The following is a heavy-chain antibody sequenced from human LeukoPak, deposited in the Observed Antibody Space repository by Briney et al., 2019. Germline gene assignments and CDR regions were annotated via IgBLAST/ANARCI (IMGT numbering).Heavy chain of an antibody. CDR3: ARDSSGYPDAFDI. CDR2: FFYSGST. CDR1: GGSISSGGYY. J-gene: IGHJ3*02. Sequence: SQTLSLTCTVSGGSISSGGYYWSRIRQHPEKGLEWIGYFFYSGSTYYNPALKSRLTISVDTSKNQFSLKLSSVTAADTAVYYCARDSSGYPDAFDIWGQGTMVTVSS. D-gene: IGHD3-22*01. V-gene: IGHV4-31*03.